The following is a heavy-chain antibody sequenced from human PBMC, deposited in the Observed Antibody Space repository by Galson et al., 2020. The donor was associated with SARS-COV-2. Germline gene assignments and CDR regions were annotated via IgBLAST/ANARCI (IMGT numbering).Heavy chain of an antibody. CDR2: IYWDDDK. Sequence: SGPTLVKPTQTLTLTCTFSGFSLTSTGVGVGWIRQPPGKALEWLALIYWDDDKRYRPSLRNRLTISKHTSKNQVVLNMTNLDPVDTATYYCEHTDRGIAVAGAFYYWGQDTLVTVSS. D-gene: IGHD6-19*01. J-gene: IGHJ4*02. CDR3: EHTDRGIAVAGAFYY. CDR1: GFSLTSTGVG. V-gene: IGHV2-5*02.